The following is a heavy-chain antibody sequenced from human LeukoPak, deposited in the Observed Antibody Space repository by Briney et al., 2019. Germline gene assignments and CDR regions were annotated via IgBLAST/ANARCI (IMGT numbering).Heavy chain of an antibody. CDR3: ASGEKYYDFWSGKELYAFDI. CDR1: GYTFTNYG. Sequence: GASVKVSCKASGYTFTNYGLSWVRQAPGQGLEWMGGIIPIFGTANYAQKFQGRVTITADESTSTAYMELSSLRSEDTAVYYCASGEKYYDFWSGKELYAFDIWGQGTMVTVSS. J-gene: IGHJ3*02. CDR2: IIPIFGTA. V-gene: IGHV1-69*13. D-gene: IGHD3-3*01.